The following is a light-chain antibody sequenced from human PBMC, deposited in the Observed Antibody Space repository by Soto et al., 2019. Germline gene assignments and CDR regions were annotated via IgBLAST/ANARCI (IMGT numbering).Light chain of an antibody. V-gene: IGLV2-14*01. Sequence: QYALTRPSSLSGSAGQSITISCTGTSSDVGGYTYVSWYQHHPGKAPKLMIYEVSNRPSGVSNRFSGSKSGNTASLTISGLQAEDEADYYCSSYTSSSTYVFGTGTKVTVL. CDR1: SSDVGGYTY. CDR3: SSYTSSSTYV. CDR2: EVS. J-gene: IGLJ1*01.